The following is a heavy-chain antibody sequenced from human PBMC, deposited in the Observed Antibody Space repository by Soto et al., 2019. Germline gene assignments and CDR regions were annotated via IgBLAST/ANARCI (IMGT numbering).Heavy chain of an antibody. J-gene: IGHJ6*02. D-gene: IGHD2-21*01. CDR3: ARRGDVADGDYSYYGMDG. CDR2: IDPSDSYT. CDR1: GYSFTSYW. V-gene: IGHV5-10-1*01. Sequence: PGESLKISCKGSGYSFTSYWISWVRQMPGKGLEWMGRIDPSDSYTNYSPSFQGHVTISADKSISTAYLQWSSLKASDTAMYYCARRGDVADGDYSYYGMDGWGQGHTLPVSS.